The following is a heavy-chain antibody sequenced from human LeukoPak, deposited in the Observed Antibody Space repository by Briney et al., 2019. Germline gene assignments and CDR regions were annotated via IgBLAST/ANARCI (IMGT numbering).Heavy chain of an antibody. J-gene: IGHJ4*02. CDR3: AKGHWYDSSGSYFDY. V-gene: IGHV3-9*01. D-gene: IGHD3-22*01. CDR2: MSWNSGSI. CDR1: GFTFDDYA. Sequence: GRSLRLSCAASGFTFDDYAMHWVRQAPGKGLEWVSGMSWNSGSIGYADSVKGRFTISRDNAKNSLYLQMNSLRAEDTALYYCAKGHWYDSSGSYFDYWGQGTLVTVSS.